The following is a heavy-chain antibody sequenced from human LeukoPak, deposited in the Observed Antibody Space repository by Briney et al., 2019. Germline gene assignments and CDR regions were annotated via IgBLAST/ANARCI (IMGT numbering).Heavy chain of an antibody. J-gene: IGHJ5*02. D-gene: IGHD5-18*01. Sequence: ASVKVSCKASGYTFTGYYIHWVRQVPGQGLEWMGWINPDGGGTNYAQKFQGRVTMTRETSITTVYMELSRLTSDDTAVYYCARDTADHYNWLDPWGQGTLVTISS. CDR1: GYTFTGYY. CDR2: INPDGGGT. V-gene: IGHV1-2*02. CDR3: ARDTADHYNWLDP.